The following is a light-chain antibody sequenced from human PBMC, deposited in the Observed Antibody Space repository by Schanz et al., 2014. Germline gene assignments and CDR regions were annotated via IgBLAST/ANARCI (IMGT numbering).Light chain of an antibody. CDR2: RNN. J-gene: IGLJ3*02. Sequence: QSVLTQPPSASGTPGQRVTISCSGSSSNIGSNYVYWYQQLPGTAPKLLIYRNNQRPSGVPDRFSGSKSGTSASLAISGLQPEDEAHYYCQSYDISLRGSVFGGGTKLTGL. CDR1: SSNIGSNY. CDR3: QSYDISLRGSV. V-gene: IGLV1-47*01.